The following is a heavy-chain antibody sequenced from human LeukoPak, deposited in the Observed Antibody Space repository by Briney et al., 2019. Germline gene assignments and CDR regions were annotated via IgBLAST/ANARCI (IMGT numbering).Heavy chain of an antibody. CDR2: IYYSGST. J-gene: IGHJ4*02. D-gene: IGHD6-19*01. V-gene: IGHV4-59*01. Sequence: SETLSLTCTVSGGSISSYYWSWIRQPPGKGLEWIGYIYYSGSTNYNPSLKSRVTISVDTSKNQFSLKLSSVTAADTAVYYCARASSGRLQYYFDYWGQGTLVTVSS. CDR3: ARASSGRLQYYFDY. CDR1: GGSISSYY.